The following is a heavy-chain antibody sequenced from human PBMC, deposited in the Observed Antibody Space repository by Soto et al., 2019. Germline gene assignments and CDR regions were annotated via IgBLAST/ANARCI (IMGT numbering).Heavy chain of an antibody. Sequence: QVLLQQWGAGLLEASETLSLTCAVYGGSFSDNYWSWIRQPPAKGLEWIGEINHSGSTNYNPSLNSRVTISVDTSKSQFSLKLSSVTGADTAVYYCAREGVGDFWSGYYRYYYMGVWGKGTTVTVSS. CDR2: INHSGST. J-gene: IGHJ6*03. D-gene: IGHD3-3*01. CDR1: GGSFSDNY. V-gene: IGHV4-34*01. CDR3: AREGVGDFWSGYYRYYYMGV.